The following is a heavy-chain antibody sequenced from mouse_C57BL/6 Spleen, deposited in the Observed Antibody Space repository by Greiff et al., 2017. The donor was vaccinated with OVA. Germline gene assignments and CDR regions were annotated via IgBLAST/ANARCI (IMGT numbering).Heavy chain of an antibody. Sequence: VQLQQPGAELVRPGTSVKLSCKASGYTFTSYWMHWVKQRPGQGLEWIGVIDPSDSYTNYNQKFKGKATLTVDTSSSTAYMQLSSLTSEDSAVYYCAITTVVATEGYYHAMDYWGQGTSVTVSS. CDR1: GYTFTSYW. CDR3: AITTVVATEGYYHAMDY. V-gene: IGHV1-59*01. CDR2: IDPSDSYT. J-gene: IGHJ4*01. D-gene: IGHD1-1*01.